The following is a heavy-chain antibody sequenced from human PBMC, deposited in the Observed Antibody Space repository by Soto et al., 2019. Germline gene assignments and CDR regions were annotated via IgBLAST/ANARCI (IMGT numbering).Heavy chain of an antibody. Sequence: EVQLVESGGGLVQPGGSLRLSCAASGFTFSDHYMDWVRQAPGKGLEWVGRSRNKANSDSTEYAASVKGRFTISRDESKSSLYLQMNSLKTEDRAVYYCARFSGSYSRGLDYWGQGTLVTVSS. CDR1: GFTFSDHY. CDR3: ARFSGSYSRGLDY. V-gene: IGHV3-72*01. D-gene: IGHD1-26*01. J-gene: IGHJ4*02. CDR2: SRNKANSDST.